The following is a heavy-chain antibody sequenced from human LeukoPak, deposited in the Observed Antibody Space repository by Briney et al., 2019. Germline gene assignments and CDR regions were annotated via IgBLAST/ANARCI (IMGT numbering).Heavy chain of an antibody. J-gene: IGHJ4*02. Sequence: SETLSLTCAVYGGSFSGYYWSWMRHPPGKGLEWLGEINHSGTTNYSPSPKSRVTISVDESKNQFSLKLSSVTAADTAVYYCARREDGYKNPFDYWGQGTLVTVSS. CDR1: GGSFSGYY. D-gene: IGHD5-24*01. V-gene: IGHV4-34*01. CDR3: ARREDGYKNPFDY. CDR2: INHSGTT.